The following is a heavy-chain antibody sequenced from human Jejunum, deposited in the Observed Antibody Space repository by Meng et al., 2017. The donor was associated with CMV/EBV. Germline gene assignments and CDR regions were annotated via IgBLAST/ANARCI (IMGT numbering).Heavy chain of an antibody. CDR2: ISGSSIRT. CDR3: AKGGLDWLYYFDY. V-gene: IGHV3-23*01. D-gene: IGHD3-3*01. Sequence: CAASGFTFSTDAMNWVRQAPGTGLEWVSTISGSSIRTYYADSVKGRFTISRDNSKNTLYLQMNSLRAEDTAVYYCAKGGLDWLYYFDYWGQGTLVTVSS. J-gene: IGHJ4*02. CDR1: GFTFSTDA.